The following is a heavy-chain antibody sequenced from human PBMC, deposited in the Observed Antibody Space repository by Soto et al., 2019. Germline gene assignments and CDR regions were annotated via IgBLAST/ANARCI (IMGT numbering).Heavy chain of an antibody. CDR1: GYTFTGHF. CDR3: ARDDYGGNSGVLVDF. V-gene: IGHV1-2*02. Sequence: SVKVSCKASGYTFTGHFMYWVRQAPGQGFEWMGWINPNSGGTNYVQRFQGRVSMTWDTSISTAYMELSRLTSDDTAVYYCARDDYGGNSGVLVDFWGQGTLVTVSS. D-gene: IGHD4-17*01. CDR2: INPNSGGT. J-gene: IGHJ4*02.